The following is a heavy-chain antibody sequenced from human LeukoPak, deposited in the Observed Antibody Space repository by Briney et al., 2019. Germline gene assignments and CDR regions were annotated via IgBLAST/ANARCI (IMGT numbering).Heavy chain of an antibody. CDR1: GFSFSTYA. V-gene: IGHV3-23*01. CDR3: AKERDAKGYFDY. J-gene: IGHJ4*02. Sequence: GGSLRLSCAASGFSFSTYAMSWVRQAPGLGLEWVSAISGSGKTYYPDSVKGRFTISRDNSKNTLLLQMNGLRAEDTAVYYCAKERDAKGYFDYWGQGTLVTVSS. CDR2: ISGSGKT.